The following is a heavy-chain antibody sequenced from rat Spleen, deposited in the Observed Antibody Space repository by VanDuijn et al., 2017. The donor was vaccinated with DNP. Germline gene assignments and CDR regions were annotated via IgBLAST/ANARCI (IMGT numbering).Heavy chain of an antibody. Sequence: EVQLVESGGGLVQPGRSLKLSCAASGFTFSNYGMAWVRQAPKKGLEWVATITANSGTTYYRDSVKGRFTISTDNAKDTLYLQMDSLRSEDTATYYCTTFDYGIFWGPGTMVTVSS. CDR1: GFTFSNYG. J-gene: IGHJ1*01. CDR3: TTFDYGIF. CDR2: ITANSGTT. V-gene: IGHV5S13*01. D-gene: IGHD1-11*01.